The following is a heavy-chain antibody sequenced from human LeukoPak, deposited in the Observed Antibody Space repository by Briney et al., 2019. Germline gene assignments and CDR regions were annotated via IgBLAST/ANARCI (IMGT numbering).Heavy chain of an antibody. D-gene: IGHD6-19*01. CDR1: GFTFSSYA. Sequence: PGGSLRLSCAASGFTFSSYAMHWVRQAPGKGLEWVAVISYDGSNKYYADSVKGRFTISRDNSKNTLYLQMNSLRAEDTAVYYCARDQGIAVAGTWYYWGQGTLVTVSS. J-gene: IGHJ4*02. CDR3: ARDQGIAVAGTWYY. V-gene: IGHV3-30-3*01. CDR2: ISYDGSNK.